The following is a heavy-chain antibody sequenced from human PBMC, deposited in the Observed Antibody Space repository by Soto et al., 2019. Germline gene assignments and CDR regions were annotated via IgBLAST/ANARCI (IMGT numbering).Heavy chain of an antibody. CDR1: GFTFSSYA. Sequence: EVQLLESGGGLVQPGGSLRLSCAASGFTFSSYAMSWVRQPPGKGLEWVSTISGGGDGTYYADSMKGHFTISRDNSKNTLYLQMNSLRAEDTAIYYCAKKGLGSLTTFCSGRGCHYAFDMWGQGTMVTVSS. J-gene: IGHJ3*02. V-gene: IGHV3-23*01. D-gene: IGHD2-15*01. CDR3: AKKGLGSLTTFCSGRGCHYAFDM. CDR2: ISGGGDGT.